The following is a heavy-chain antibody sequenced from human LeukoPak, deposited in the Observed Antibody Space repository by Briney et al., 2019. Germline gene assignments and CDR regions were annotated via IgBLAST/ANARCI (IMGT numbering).Heavy chain of an antibody. J-gene: IGHJ4*02. D-gene: IGHD1-26*01. CDR3: ATGGIYSLLDY. V-gene: IGHV1-24*01. CDR1: GHTLTDLS. Sequence: ASVKVSCKVSGHTLTDLSAHWVRQAPGGGLEWMGGLDPENGENIYAQKFQGRVTMTEDTSTDTAYMELSSLRSEDTAVYYCATGGIYSLLDYWGQGTLVTVSS. CDR2: LDPENGEN.